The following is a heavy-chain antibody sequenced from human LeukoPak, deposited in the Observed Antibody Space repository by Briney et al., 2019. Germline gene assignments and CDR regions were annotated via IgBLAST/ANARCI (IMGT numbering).Heavy chain of an antibody. V-gene: IGHV4-39*01. D-gene: IGHD3-3*01. CDR1: CGSISSSSYY. Sequence: SETLSLTCTVSCGSISSSSYYWGWIRQPPGKGLEWIGSIYYSGSTYYNTSLNSRVTISVDTSKNQFSLKLSSVTAADTAVYYCARLHNYDFWSGYSNWFDPWGQGTLVTVSS. J-gene: IGHJ5*02. CDR3: ARLHNYDFWSGYSNWFDP. CDR2: IYYSGST.